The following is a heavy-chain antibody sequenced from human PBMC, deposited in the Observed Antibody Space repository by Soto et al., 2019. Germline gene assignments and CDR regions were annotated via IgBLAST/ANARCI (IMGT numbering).Heavy chain of an antibody. V-gene: IGHV3-23*01. Sequence: GGSLRLSCAASGFTFSSYAMSWVRQAPGKGLEWVSAISGSGGSTYYADSVKGRFTISRDNSKNTLYLQMNSLRAEDTAVYYCAKDSEAGLRLGNYFDYWGQGTLVTVSS. CDR3: AKDSEAGLRLGNYFDY. CDR1: GFTFSSYA. D-gene: IGHD5-12*01. J-gene: IGHJ4*02. CDR2: ISGSGGST.